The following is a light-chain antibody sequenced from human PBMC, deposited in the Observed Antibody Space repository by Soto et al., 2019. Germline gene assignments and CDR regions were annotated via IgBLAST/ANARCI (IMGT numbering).Light chain of an antibody. V-gene: IGKV3-11*01. Sequence: EVVMTQSPATLSVSPGERATLSRRASQSVYSNLAWYQEKPGQAPRLLIYGASTRATGIAARFSGSGSGTDFTLTISSLEPEDFVVYYCLQRSNWPLTFGGGTKVDIK. CDR1: QSVYSN. CDR2: GAS. CDR3: LQRSNWPLT. J-gene: IGKJ4*01.